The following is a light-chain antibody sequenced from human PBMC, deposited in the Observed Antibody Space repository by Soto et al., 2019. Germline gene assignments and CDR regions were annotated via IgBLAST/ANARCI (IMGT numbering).Light chain of an antibody. V-gene: IGKV1-39*01. J-gene: IGKJ2*01. CDR1: QTISTY. Sequence: DIQMTQSPSSLSASVGDRVTITCRASQTISTYLNWYQQIPGKAPKLLIYGASNLQNGVPSRFSGSGSGTDFTLTISSLQPEDFATYYFRKSSSIPYTFGQGTKLEIK. CDR2: GAS. CDR3: RKSSSIPYT.